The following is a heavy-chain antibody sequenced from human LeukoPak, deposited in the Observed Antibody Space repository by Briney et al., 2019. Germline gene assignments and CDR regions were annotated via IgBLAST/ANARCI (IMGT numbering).Heavy chain of an antibody. J-gene: IGHJ4*02. Sequence: GGSLRLSCAASGFTFSSNWIHWVRQVPGKGLVWVSRINSDGSSTAYADSVKGRFTISRDNAKNTLYLQMASLRAGDTAVFYCARAFNKYVDYLFDYRGQGTLVTVSS. CDR2: INSDGSST. CDR1: GFTFSSNW. V-gene: IGHV3-74*01. CDR3: ARAFNKYVDYLFDY. D-gene: IGHD4-17*01.